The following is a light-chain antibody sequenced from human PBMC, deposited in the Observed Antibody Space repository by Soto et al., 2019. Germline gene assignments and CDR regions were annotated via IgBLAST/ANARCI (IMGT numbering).Light chain of an antibody. J-gene: IGKJ2*01. CDR2: GAS. CDR3: QHYGTAPPRYV. V-gene: IGKV3-20*01. CDR1: LIFSSNY. Sequence: DIVLTQSPGTLSLSPGATATLSGRASLIFSSNYLAWYQQRPGQAPRLLIYGASSRATGIPDRFSGSGSGTDFTLTISRVEPEDVAVYYCQHYGTAPPRYVFGQGTKLEIK.